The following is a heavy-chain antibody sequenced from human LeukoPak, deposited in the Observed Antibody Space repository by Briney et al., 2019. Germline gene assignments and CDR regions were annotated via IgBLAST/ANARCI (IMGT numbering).Heavy chain of an antibody. CDR3: TRGYNYYYEVPYYFDY. J-gene: IGHJ4*02. V-gene: IGHV3-49*03. Sequence: GGSLRLSCTASGFTFGDYAMSWFRQAPGKGLEWVGFIRSKAYGGTTEYAASVKGRFTISRDDSKSIAYLQMNSLKTEDTAVYYCTRGYNYYYEVPYYFDYWGQGTLVTVSS. CDR2: IRSKAYGGTT. CDR1: GFTFGDYA. D-gene: IGHD3-22*01.